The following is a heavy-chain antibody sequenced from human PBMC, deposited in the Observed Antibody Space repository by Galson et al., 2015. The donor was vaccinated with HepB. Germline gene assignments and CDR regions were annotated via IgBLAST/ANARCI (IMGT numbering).Heavy chain of an antibody. V-gene: IGHV5-51*01. CDR2: IYPGDSDT. CDR1: GYSFTSYW. Sequence: QSGAEVKKPGESLKISCKGSGYSFTSYWIGWVRQMPGKGLEWMGIIYPGDSDTRYSPSFQGQVTISADKSISTAYRQWSSLKASDTAMYYCARHGADFWSGLGYMDVWGKGTTVTVSS. CDR3: ARHGADFWSGLGYMDV. D-gene: IGHD3-3*01. J-gene: IGHJ6*03.